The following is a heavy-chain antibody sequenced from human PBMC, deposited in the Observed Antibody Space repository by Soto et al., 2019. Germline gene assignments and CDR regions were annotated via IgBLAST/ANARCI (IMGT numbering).Heavy chain of an antibody. CDR2: IIPIVGTT. V-gene: IGHV1-69*10. CDR1: GGTFSSYG. Sequence: QVQLVQSGAEVKNPGSSLKVSCKTSGGTFSSYGIDWMRQAPGQGLEWMGGIIPIVGTTNYAQTLQGRLTITADKSTGTDYMHLSSLRSEDTAVYYCARFAAPRFGMDVWGQGTTVTVSS. CDR3: ARFAAPRFGMDV. J-gene: IGHJ6*02.